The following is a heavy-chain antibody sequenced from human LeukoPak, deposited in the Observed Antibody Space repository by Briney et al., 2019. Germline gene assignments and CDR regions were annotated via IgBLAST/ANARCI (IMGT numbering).Heavy chain of an antibody. CDR3: ARSYDILTGHSAFDI. D-gene: IGHD3-9*01. CDR2: IYPGDSDT. CDR1: GYSFTSYW. J-gene: IGHJ3*02. Sequence: GESLKISCKGSGYSFTSYWIGWVRQMPGKGLEWMGIIYPGDSDTRYSPSFQGQVTISADKSISTAYLQWSSLKASDTAMYYCARSYDILTGHSAFDIWGQGTMVTVSS. V-gene: IGHV5-51*01.